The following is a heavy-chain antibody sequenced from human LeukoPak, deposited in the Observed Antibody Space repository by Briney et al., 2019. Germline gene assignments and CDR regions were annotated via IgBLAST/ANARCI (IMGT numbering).Heavy chain of an antibody. CDR1: RYTFISYG. V-gene: IGHV1-18*01. CDR3: AREGLGELTLDY. D-gene: IGHD3-16*01. CDR2: ISTYNGDT. Sequence: AAVKVSCMASRYTFISYGISWVRQAPGQGLEWVGWISTYNGDTNYAQKLQGRVTMTTDTSTNTACMELRSLRSDDTAVYYCAREGLGELTLDYWGQGTLVTVSS. J-gene: IGHJ4*02.